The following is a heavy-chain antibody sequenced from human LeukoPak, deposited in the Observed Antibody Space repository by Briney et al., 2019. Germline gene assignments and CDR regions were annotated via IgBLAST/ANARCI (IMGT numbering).Heavy chain of an antibody. D-gene: IGHD3-10*01. Sequence: SETLSLTFTVSGGSISSSSYYWGWIRQPPGKGLEWIGSIYYSGSTYYNPSLKSRVTISVDTSKNQFSLKLSSVTAADTAVYYCARDYGIGSGSYYYGMDVWGQGTTVTVSS. V-gene: IGHV4-39*07. J-gene: IGHJ6*02. CDR3: ARDYGIGSGSYYYGMDV. CDR1: GGSISSSSYY. CDR2: IYYSGST.